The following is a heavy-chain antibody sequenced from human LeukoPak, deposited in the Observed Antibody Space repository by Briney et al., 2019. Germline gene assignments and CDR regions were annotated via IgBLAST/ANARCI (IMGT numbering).Heavy chain of an antibody. V-gene: IGHV1-69*04. J-gene: IGHJ4*02. Sequence: SVKVSCKASGGTFSSYAISWVRQAPGQGLEWMGRIIPILGTANYAQKFQGRVTITADKSTSTAYMELSSLRSEDTAVYYCARGFTIFGGGFDYWGQGTLVTVSS. D-gene: IGHD3-3*01. CDR3: ARGFTIFGGGFDY. CDR2: IIPILGTA. CDR1: GGTFSSYA.